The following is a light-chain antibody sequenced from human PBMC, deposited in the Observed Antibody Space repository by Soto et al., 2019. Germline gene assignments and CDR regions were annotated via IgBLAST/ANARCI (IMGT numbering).Light chain of an antibody. J-gene: IGKJ4*01. CDR2: GAS. CDR3: QQYVSSPLT. Sequence: EIVLTQSPGTLSLSPGERATLSCRASQSVSSSYLAWYQQKPDQAPRLLIYGASSRATGIPDRFSGSGSGTDFTLTISRLEPEDFAVYYCQQYVSSPLTFGGGTKVEIK. V-gene: IGKV3-20*01. CDR1: QSVSSSY.